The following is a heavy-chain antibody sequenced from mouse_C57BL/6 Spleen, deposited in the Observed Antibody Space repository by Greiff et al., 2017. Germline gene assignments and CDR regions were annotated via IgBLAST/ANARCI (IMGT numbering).Heavy chain of an antibody. Sequence: QVQLQQPGAELVRPGSSVKLSCKASGYTFTSYWMHWVKQRPIQGLEWIGNIDPSDSETHYNQKFKDKATLTVDKSSSTAYMPRSSLTSEDSAVYCCARGANFGDWGQGTTLTVSS. CDR1: GYTFTSYW. J-gene: IGHJ2*01. V-gene: IGHV1-52*01. D-gene: IGHD3-1*01. CDR3: ARGANFGD. CDR2: IDPSDSET.